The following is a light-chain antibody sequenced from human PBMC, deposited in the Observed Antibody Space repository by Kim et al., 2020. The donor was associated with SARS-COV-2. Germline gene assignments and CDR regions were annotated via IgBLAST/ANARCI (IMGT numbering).Light chain of an antibody. CDR2: QDN. Sequence: SYELTQPPSVSVSPGQTARITCSGDKLGEKYTCWYQHKSGQSPVVVFYQDNKRPSGMTERFSGSSSGNTATLTISGTQPMDEADYYCQTWDSTTVIFGGG. V-gene: IGLV3-1*01. CDR1: KLGEKY. J-gene: IGLJ2*01. CDR3: QTWDSTTVI.